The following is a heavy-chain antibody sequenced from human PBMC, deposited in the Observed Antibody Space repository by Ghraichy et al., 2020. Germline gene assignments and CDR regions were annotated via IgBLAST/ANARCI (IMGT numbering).Heavy chain of an antibody. J-gene: IGHJ4*02. Sequence: GESLNISCAGSGFTFSNAWMSWVRQAPGKGLEWVGRIKSKANGGTIDYAAPVKGRFTISRDDSNNMVYLQMNSLKTEDTAVYYCATGWFLDYWGQGTLVTVSS. D-gene: IGHD2-15*01. CDR3: ATGWFLDY. V-gene: IGHV3-15*01. CDR2: IKSKANGGTI. CDR1: GFTFSNAW.